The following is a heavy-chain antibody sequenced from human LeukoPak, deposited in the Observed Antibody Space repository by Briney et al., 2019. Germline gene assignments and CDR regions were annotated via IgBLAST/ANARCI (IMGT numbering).Heavy chain of an antibody. J-gene: IGHJ4*02. D-gene: IGHD2-2*01. CDR3: ARICSSTDCLIPD. CDR1: GFTFSRHW. V-gene: IGHV3-74*01. Sequence: PGGSLRLSCAASGFTFSRHWMHWVRQAPGKGLVWISRINSDASDTNYADFVKGRFTISRDNAKNTVYLQINGLRDEDTAVYCCARICSSTDCLIPDWGQGTLVTVSS. CDR2: INSDASDT.